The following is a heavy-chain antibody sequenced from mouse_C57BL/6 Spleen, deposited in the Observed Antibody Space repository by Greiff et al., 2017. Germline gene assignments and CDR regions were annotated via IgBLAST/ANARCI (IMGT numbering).Heavy chain of an antibody. CDR3: ARATMITTTCYFDY. CDR2: IHPNSGST. V-gene: IGHV1-64*01. CDR1: GYTFTSYW. J-gene: IGHJ2*01. D-gene: IGHD2-4*01. Sequence: VQLQQPGAELVKPGASVKLSCKASGYTFTSYWMHWVKQRPGQGLEWIGMIHPNSGSTNYNEKFKSKATLTVDKSSSTAYMQLSSLTSEDSAVYYCARATMITTTCYFDYWGQGTTLTVSS.